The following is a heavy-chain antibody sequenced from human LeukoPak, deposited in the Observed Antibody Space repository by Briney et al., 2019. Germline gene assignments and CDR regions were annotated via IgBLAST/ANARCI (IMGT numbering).Heavy chain of an antibody. CDR3: ARDQLLWSYAFDI. CDR2: IYSGGST. J-gene: IGHJ3*02. V-gene: IGHV3-53*01. D-gene: IGHD3-10*01. Sequence: TGGSLRLSCAASGFTVSSNYMSWVRQAPGKGLEWVSVIYSGGSTYYADSVKGRFTISRDNSKNTLYLQMNSLRAEDTAVYYCARDQLLWSYAFDIWGQGTMVTVSS. CDR1: GFTVSSNY.